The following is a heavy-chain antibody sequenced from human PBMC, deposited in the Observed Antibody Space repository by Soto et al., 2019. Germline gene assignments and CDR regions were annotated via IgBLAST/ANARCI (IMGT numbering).Heavy chain of an antibody. CDR1: GFTFSSYE. CDR2: ISTGGSTK. CDR3: ARELAAVGNDFDY. Sequence: EVQLVESGGGFVQPGGSLRLSCAVSGFTFSSYEINWVRQAPGKGLEWVSYISTGGSTKYYADSVKGRFTISRDNAKNSLYLQMNSLRAEDTAVYYCARELAAVGNDFDYWGQGTLVTVSS. J-gene: IGHJ4*02. D-gene: IGHD6-13*01. V-gene: IGHV3-48*03.